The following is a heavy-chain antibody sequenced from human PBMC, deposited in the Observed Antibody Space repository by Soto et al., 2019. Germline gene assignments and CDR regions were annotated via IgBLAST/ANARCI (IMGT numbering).Heavy chain of an antibody. CDR1: GYTLTELS. CDR2: FDAEDGET. D-gene: IGHD6-6*01. Sequence: ASVKVSCKVSGYTLTELSMHWVRQAPGKGLEWMGGFDAEDGETIYAQKFQGRVTMTEDTSTDTAYMELSSLRSEDTAVYYCATLVTYSSSMGFDYWGQGTLVTVSS. V-gene: IGHV1-24*01. CDR3: ATLVTYSSSMGFDY. J-gene: IGHJ4*02.